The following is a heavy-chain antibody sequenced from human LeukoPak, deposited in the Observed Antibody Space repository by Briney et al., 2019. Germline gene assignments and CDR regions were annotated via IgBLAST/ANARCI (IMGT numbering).Heavy chain of an antibody. J-gene: IGHJ4*02. CDR2: IYYVGNT. CDR1: GGPISSGGNY. D-gene: IGHD3-16*02. Sequence: SETLSLTCSVSGGPISSGGNYWSWLRQLPGKGLEWIGYIYYVGNTNFNPSLKSRLSMSVDTSTNQFSLSLTSVTAADTALYFCARIEVIGSTRYFDYWGQGAMVTVSS. V-gene: IGHV4-31*03. CDR3: ARIEVIGSTRYFDY.